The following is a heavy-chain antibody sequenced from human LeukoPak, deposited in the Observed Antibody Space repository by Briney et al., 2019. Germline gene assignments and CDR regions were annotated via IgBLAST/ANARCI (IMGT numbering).Heavy chain of an antibody. Sequence: GGSLRLSCAPSGFTFSSYAMHWVRQAPGKGLEYVSAISSNGGSTYYANSVKGRFTISRDNSKNTLYLQMGSLRAEDMAVYYCARVVFDCSSTSCYDGGYNWFDPWGQGTLVTVSS. D-gene: IGHD2-2*01. CDR2: ISSNGGST. V-gene: IGHV3-64*01. CDR3: ARVVFDCSSTSCYDGGYNWFDP. CDR1: GFTFSSYA. J-gene: IGHJ5*02.